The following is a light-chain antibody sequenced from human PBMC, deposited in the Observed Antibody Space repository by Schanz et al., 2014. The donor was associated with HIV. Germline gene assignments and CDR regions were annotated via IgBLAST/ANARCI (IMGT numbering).Light chain of an antibody. CDR2: EVT. V-gene: IGLV2-23*02. Sequence: QSALTQPASVSGSPGQSITISCTGTSSDVGGHNLVSWYQQHPGKVPQLLIFEVTKRPSGVSYRFSGSKSGNTASLTISGLQSEYEAEYYCCSYESNSRNVVFGGGTKRTVL. CDR1: SSDVGGHNL. J-gene: IGLJ2*01. CDR3: CSYESNSRNVV.